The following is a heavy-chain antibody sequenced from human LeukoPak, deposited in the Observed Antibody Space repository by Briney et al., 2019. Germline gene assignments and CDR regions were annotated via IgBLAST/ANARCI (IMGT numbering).Heavy chain of an antibody. CDR3: ASAYAQGYTYPYGS. CDR1: GFTFSNYW. V-gene: IGHV3-74*01. J-gene: IGHJ4*02. D-gene: IGHD3-10*01. Sequence: GGSLSLSCAASGFTFSNYWMQWVRQAPGKGLVWVSRINSDGSSPTHADSVKGRFTISRDNAKNTLYLQMNSLRAEDTAVYYCASAYAQGYTYPYGSWGQGTLVTVSS. CDR2: INSDGSSP.